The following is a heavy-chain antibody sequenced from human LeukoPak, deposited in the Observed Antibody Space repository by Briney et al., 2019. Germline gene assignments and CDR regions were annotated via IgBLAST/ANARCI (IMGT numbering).Heavy chain of an antibody. V-gene: IGHV1-69*05. CDR1: GGTFSSYA. J-gene: IGHJ4*02. CDR3: ARGLKMATREGEFDY. CDR2: IIPIFGTA. D-gene: IGHD5-24*01. Sequence: SVKVSCKASGGTFSSYAISWVRQAPGQGLEWMGGIIPIFGTANYAQKFQGRVTITTDESTSTAYMELSSLRSEATAVYYCARGLKMATREGEFDYSGQGTLVTVSS.